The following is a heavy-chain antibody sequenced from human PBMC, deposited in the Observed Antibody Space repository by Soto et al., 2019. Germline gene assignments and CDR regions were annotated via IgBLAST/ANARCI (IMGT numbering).Heavy chain of an antibody. D-gene: IGHD3-22*01. J-gene: IGHJ3*02. CDR3: ARRSTPITMIVAEEDAFDI. V-gene: IGHV5-51*01. Sequence: GESLKISCKGSGYSFTSYWIGWVRQMPGKGLEWMGIIYPGDSDTRYSPSFQGQVTISADKSISTAYLQWSSLKASDTAMYYCARRSTPITMIVAEEDAFDIWGQGTMVTVSS. CDR2: IYPGDSDT. CDR1: GYSFTSYW.